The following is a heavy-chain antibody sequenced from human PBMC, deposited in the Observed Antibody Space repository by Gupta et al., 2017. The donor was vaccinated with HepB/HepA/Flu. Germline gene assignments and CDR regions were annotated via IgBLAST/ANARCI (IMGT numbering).Heavy chain of an antibody. J-gene: IGHJ5*02. CDR1: GFSINDYA. CDR2: IDWNSENV. CDR3: TKGFRPRMKMWAETMFHR. Sequence: EVQLVESGGGLVPPCGSLRLSCAASGFSINDYAMHWARQAPGPGPEWVSGIDWNSENVGYVDSVRGRFTISRDNTKNSLYLQMSSLTLEDTAFYYCTKGFRPRMKMWAETMFHRWGQGTLVTVSS. D-gene: IGHD3-10*02. V-gene: IGHV3-9*01.